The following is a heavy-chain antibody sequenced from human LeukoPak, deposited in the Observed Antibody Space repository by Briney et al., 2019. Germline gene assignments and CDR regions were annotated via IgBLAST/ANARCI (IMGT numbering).Heavy chain of an antibody. V-gene: IGHV3-30-3*01. CDR2: ISYDGSNK. J-gene: IGHJ4*02. CDR3: ARDALEDYFDY. D-gene: IGHD3-3*01. CDR1: GFTFSSYA. Sequence: GGSLRLSCAASGFTFSSYAMHWVRQAPGKGLEWVAVISYDGSNKYYADSVKGRFTISRDNSKNTLYLQMNSLRAEDTAVYYCARDALEDYFDYWGQGTLVTVSS.